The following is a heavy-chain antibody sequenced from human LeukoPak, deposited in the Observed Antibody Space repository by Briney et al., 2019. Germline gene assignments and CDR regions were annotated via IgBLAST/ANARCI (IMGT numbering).Heavy chain of an antibody. CDR2: IIPIFGTA. J-gene: IGHJ4*02. Sequence: ASVKVSCKASGGTFSSYAISWVRQAPGQGLEWMGGIIPIFGTANYAQKFQGRVTITTDESTSTAYMELSSLRSEDTAVYYCATRSEDYYDSSGYYICDYWGQGTLVTVSS. V-gene: IGHV1-69*05. CDR3: ATRSEDYYDSSGYYICDY. CDR1: GGTFSSYA. D-gene: IGHD3-22*01.